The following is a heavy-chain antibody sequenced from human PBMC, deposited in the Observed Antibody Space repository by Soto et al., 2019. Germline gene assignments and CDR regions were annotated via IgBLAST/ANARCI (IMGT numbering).Heavy chain of an antibody. D-gene: IGHD3-16*01. V-gene: IGHV3-23*01. J-gene: IGHJ5*02. CDR1: GFTFSSYA. CDR3: ARRGSGGWFDP. CDR2: ISGSGGST. Sequence: EVQLLESGGGLVQPGGSLRLSCAASGFTFSSYAMSWVRQAPGKGLEWVSVISGSGGSTYYADSVKGPFTISRDNSKNTMYLQMNSLRAEDTAVYYCARRGSGGWFDPWGQGTLVTVSS.